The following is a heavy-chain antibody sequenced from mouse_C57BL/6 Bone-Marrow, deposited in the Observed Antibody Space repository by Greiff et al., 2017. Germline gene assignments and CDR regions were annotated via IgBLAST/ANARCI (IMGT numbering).Heavy chain of an antibody. V-gene: IGHV2-9*01. D-gene: IGHD2-3*01. J-gene: IGHJ4*01. CDR2: IWGGGGT. CDR1: GFSLTSYG. CDR3: AAHDGYFYATDY. Sequence: VQVVESGPGLVAPSQSLSITCTVSGFSLTSYGVDWVRQPPGKGLEWLGVIWGGGGTNYNSALMSRLSISKDNSKGHVVLKMNSRQTADTAMYYCAAHDGYFYATDYWGQGTSVTVSS.